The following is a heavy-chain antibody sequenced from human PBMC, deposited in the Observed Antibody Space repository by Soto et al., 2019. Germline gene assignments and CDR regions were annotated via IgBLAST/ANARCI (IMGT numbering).Heavy chain of an antibody. J-gene: IGHJ4*02. CDR1: GYTFTSYG. D-gene: IGHD3-22*01. CDR2: ISAYNGNT. CDR3: ARGFRYYDSSGPLDY. V-gene: IGHV1-18*01. Sequence: ASVKVSCKASGYTFTSYGISWVRQAPGQGLEWMGWISAYNGNTNYAQKLQGRVTMTTDTSTSTAYMELRSLRSDDTAVYYCARGFRYYDSSGPLDYRGQGTLVTVSS.